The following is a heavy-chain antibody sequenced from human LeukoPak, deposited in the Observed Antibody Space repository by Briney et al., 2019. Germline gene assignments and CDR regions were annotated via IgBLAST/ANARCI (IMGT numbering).Heavy chain of an antibody. V-gene: IGHV1-2*04. Sequence: GASVKVSCKASGYTFTGYYMHWVRQAPGQGLEWMGWINPNSGGTNYAQKFQGWVTMTRDTSISTAYMELSRLRSDDTAVYYCARATEPDNYYGMDVWGQGTTVTVSS. CDR3: ARATEPDNYYGMDV. J-gene: IGHJ6*02. CDR1: GYTFTGYY. D-gene: IGHD1-14*01. CDR2: INPNSGGT.